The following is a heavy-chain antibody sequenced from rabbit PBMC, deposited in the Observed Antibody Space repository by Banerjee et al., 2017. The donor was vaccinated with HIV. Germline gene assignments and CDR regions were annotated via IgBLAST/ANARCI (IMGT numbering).Heavy chain of an antibody. Sequence: QEQLEESGGDLVKPEGSLTLTCTASGFDFSSNAMCWVRQAPGKGLEWIACIVGGSSGSAYYASWAKGRFTISKTSSTTVTLQVTSLTAADTATYFCARYGNSNAYSLWGPGTPRHRL. CDR3: ARYGNSNAYSL. J-gene: IGHJ6*01. CDR1: GFDFSSNA. V-gene: IGHV1S45*01. D-gene: IGHD1-1*01. CDR2: IVGGSSGSA.